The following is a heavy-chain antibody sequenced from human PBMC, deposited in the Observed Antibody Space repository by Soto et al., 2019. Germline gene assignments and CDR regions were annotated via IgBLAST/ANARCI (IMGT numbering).Heavy chain of an antibody. Sequence: QVQLVESGGGLVKPGGSLRLSCAASGFTFSDYYMSWIRQAPGKGLEWVSYISSSSSYTNYADSVKGRFTISRDNAKNSLYLQMNSLRAEDTAVYYYARAQGDYDSRRMIYFDYWGQGTLVTVSS. D-gene: IGHD5-12*01. CDR2: ISSSSSYT. J-gene: IGHJ4*02. CDR3: ARAQGDYDSRRMIYFDY. V-gene: IGHV3-11*06. CDR1: GFTFSDYY.